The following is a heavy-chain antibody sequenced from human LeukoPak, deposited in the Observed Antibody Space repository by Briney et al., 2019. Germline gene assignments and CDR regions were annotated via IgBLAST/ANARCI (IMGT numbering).Heavy chain of an antibody. Sequence: GGSLRLSCAASGFTFSSYGMHWVRQAPGKGLEWVAVISYDGSNKYYADSVKGRFTISRDNSKNTLYLQMNSLRAEDTAVYYCANTPPSWFGDLYYFDYWGQGTLVTVSS. V-gene: IGHV3-30*18. CDR1: GFTFSSYG. D-gene: IGHD3-10*01. J-gene: IGHJ4*02. CDR2: ISYDGSNK. CDR3: ANTPPSWFGDLYYFDY.